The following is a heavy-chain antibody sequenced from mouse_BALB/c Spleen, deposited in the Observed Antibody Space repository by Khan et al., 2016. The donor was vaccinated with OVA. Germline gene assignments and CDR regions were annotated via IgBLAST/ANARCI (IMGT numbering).Heavy chain of an antibody. V-gene: IGHV3-8*02. CDR2: ITYSGNI. Sequence: VQLKQSGPSLVKPSQTLSLSCSVTGDSITSGFWNWIRKFPGNKFEYLGYITYSGNIYYNPSLKSRISITRDTSKSQYYLQLNSVTTGDTATYYCARSYGSWAMDYWGQGTSVTVSS. CDR3: ARSYGSWAMDY. D-gene: IGHD1-1*01. CDR1: GDSITSGF. J-gene: IGHJ4*01.